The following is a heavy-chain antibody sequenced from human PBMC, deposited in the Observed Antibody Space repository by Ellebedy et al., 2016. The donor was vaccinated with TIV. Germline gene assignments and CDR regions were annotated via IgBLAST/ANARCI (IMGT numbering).Heavy chain of an antibody. V-gene: IGHV3-11*06. Sequence: GGSLRLSCAASGFTFSDYYMSWIRQAPGKGLEWVSFISRSSSYTTYVDSVKGRFTVSRDDAKNLQYLQMNSLRADDTAVYYCARASRVTDYWGQGTLVTVSS. CDR1: GFTFSDYY. CDR2: ISRSSSYT. J-gene: IGHJ4*02. CDR3: ARASRVTDY. D-gene: IGHD4-23*01.